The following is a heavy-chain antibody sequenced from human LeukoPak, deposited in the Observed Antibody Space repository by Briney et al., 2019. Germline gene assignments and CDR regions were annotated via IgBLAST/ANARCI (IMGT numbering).Heavy chain of an antibody. V-gene: IGHV4-59*01. CDR2: IYYSGST. Sequence: SETLSLTCTVSGGSISSYYWSWIRQSPGKGLEWIGYIYYSGSTNYNPSLKSRVTISVDTSKNQFSLKLSSVTAVDTAVYYCARDGPGYYYYMDVWGKGTTVTVSS. CDR3: ARDGPGYYYYMDV. CDR1: GGSISSYY. J-gene: IGHJ6*03.